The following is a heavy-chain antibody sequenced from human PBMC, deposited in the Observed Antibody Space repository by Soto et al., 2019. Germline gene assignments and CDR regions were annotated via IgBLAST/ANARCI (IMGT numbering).Heavy chain of an antibody. Sequence: GASVKVSCKASGYTFPRYAMNWVRQAPGQSPEWMGWINPGNGNTKYSQRFQGRDTITRDTSASTAYMELNSLRAEDTAVYYCAKDRPYTSSWLDYWGQGTLVTVSS. V-gene: IGHV1-3*01. CDR1: GYTFPRYA. J-gene: IGHJ4*02. CDR2: INPGNGNT. D-gene: IGHD6-13*01. CDR3: AKDRPYTSSWLDY.